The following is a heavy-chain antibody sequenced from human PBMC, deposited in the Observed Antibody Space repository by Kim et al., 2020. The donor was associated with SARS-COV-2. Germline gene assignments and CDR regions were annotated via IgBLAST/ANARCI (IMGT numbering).Heavy chain of an antibody. CDR3: ARGYYDFWSGYYPDYYYGMDV. D-gene: IGHD3-3*01. CDR2: INHSGST. Sequence: SETLSLTCAVYGGSFSGYYWSWIRQPPGKGLEWIGEINHSGSTNYNPSLKSRVTISVDTSKNQFSLKLSSVTAADTAVYYCARGYYDFWSGYYPDYYYGMDVWGQGTTVTVSS. CDR1: GGSFSGYY. V-gene: IGHV4-34*01. J-gene: IGHJ6*02.